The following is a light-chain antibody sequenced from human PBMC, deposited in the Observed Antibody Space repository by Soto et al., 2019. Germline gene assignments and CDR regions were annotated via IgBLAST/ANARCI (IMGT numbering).Light chain of an antibody. CDR3: QTWGTGIVL. J-gene: IGLJ2*01. CDR1: SGHSSYV. V-gene: IGLV4-69*01. CDR2: LNSDGSH. Sequence: QLVLTQSPSASASLGASVKLTCTLSSGHSSYVIAWHQQQPEKGPRYLMKLNSDGSHSKGDGIPDRFSGSSSGAERYLTISSLQSEDEADYYCQTWGTGIVLFGGGTKLTV.